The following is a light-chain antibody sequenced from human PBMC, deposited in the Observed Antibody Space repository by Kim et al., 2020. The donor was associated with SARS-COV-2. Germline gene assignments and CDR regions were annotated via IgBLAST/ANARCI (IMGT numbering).Light chain of an antibody. CDR1: QHINSNK. CDR2: RAS. V-gene: IGKV3-20*01. J-gene: IGKJ1*01. Sequence: ETELTQSPATLSSSPGERANLSCRASQHINSNKLAWYQQLSGQPPKLVIYRASLRPTVIPDRFSGSGSGTEFALTISRLEPEDFAVYYCLQYGNSPRTFCQGTKVDIK. CDR3: LQYGNSPRT.